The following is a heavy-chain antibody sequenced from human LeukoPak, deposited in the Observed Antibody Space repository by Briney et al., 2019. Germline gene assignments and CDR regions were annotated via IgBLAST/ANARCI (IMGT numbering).Heavy chain of an antibody. CDR3: AKDITGSFTFDY. CDR2: TLYDGSKT. V-gene: IGHV3-30-3*01. J-gene: IGHJ4*02. CDR1: GFTFSSYA. Sequence: PGRSLRLSCAASGFTFSSYAMHWVRQAPGEGLEWVAVTLYDGSKTYYADSVKGRFTVSRDNSKNTVCLQMNSLRAEDTAVYYCAKDITGSFTFDYWGQGTLVTVSS. D-gene: IGHD1-20*01.